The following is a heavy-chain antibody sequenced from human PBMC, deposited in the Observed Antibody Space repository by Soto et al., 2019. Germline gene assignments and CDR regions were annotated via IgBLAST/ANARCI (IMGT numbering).Heavy chain of an antibody. CDR1: GYTFTSYG. J-gene: IGHJ6*02. D-gene: IGHD3-3*01. Sequence: GASVKVSCKXSGYTFTSYGISWVRQAPGQGLEWMGWISAYNGNTNYAQKLQGRVTMTTDTSTSTAYMELRSLRSDDTAVYYCAGTRFFEWADGMDVWGQGTTVTVSS. V-gene: IGHV1-18*04. CDR2: ISAYNGNT. CDR3: AGTRFFEWADGMDV.